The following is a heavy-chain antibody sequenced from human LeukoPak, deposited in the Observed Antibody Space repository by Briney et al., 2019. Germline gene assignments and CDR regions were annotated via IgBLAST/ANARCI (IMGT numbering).Heavy chain of an antibody. J-gene: IGHJ4*02. CDR3: ARVGAGVSATH. V-gene: IGHV3-48*03. CDR1: GFTFSSYE. CDR2: ISSSGSTI. Sequence: GGSLRLSCAASGFTFSSYEMNWVRQAPGKGLEWVSYISSSGSTIYYADSVKGRFTIPRDNAKNSLYLQMNSLRAEDTAVYYCARVGAGVSATHWGQGTLVTVSS. D-gene: IGHD3-10*01.